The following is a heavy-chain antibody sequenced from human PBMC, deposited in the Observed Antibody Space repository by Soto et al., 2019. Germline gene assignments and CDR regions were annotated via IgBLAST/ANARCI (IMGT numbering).Heavy chain of an antibody. Sequence: GGSLRLSCAASGFTFSSYWMSWVRQAPGKGLEWVANIKQDGSEKYYVDSVKGRFTISRDNAKNSLYLQMNSLRAEDTAVYYCARDVIQDIVVVVAATGWFDPWGQGTLVTVSS. CDR1: GFTFSSYW. CDR2: IKQDGSEK. CDR3: ARDVIQDIVVVVAATGWFDP. D-gene: IGHD2-15*01. J-gene: IGHJ5*02. V-gene: IGHV3-7*03.